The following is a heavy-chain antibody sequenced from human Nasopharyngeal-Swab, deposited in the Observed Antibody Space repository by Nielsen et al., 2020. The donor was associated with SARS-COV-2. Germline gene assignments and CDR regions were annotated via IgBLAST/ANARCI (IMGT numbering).Heavy chain of an antibody. J-gene: IGHJ6*02. D-gene: IGHD2-15*01. Sequence: SETLSLTCTVSGGSISSSSYYWGWIRQPPGKGLEWIGSIYYSGSTYYNPSLKSRVTISVDTSKNQFSLKLSSVTAADTAVYYCARQLVVVVAAAIPYYYGMDVWGQRTTVTVSS. CDR2: IYYSGST. CDR3: ARQLVVVVAAAIPYYYGMDV. CDR1: GGSISSSSYY. V-gene: IGHV4-39*01.